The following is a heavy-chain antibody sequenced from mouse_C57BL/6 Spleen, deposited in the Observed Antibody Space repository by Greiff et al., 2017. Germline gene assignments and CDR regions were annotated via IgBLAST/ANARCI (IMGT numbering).Heavy chain of an antibody. CDR3: ARDQSNPVAY. Sequence: EVQLQQSGPGLVKPSQSLSLTCSVTGYSITSGYYWNWIRQFPGNKLEWMGYISYDGSNNYNPSLQNRISITRDTSKNQFFLKLNSVTTEDTATYYCARDQSNPVAYWGQGTLVTVSA. D-gene: IGHD2-5*01. CDR2: ISYDGSN. CDR1: GYSITSGYY. V-gene: IGHV3-6*01. J-gene: IGHJ3*01.